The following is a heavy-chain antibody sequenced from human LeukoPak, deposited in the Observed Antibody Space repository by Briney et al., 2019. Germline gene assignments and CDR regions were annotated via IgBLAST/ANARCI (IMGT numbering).Heavy chain of an antibody. D-gene: IGHD6-19*01. CDR2: IYYSGST. CDR3: ARESGYSSGWAPFRYYYYYMDV. Sequence: SETLSLTCTVSGGSISSYYWSWIRQPPGKGLEWIGYIYYSGSTNYNPSLKSRVTISVDTSKNQFSLKLSPVTAADTAVYYCARESGYSSGWAPFRYYYYYMDVWGKGTTVTVSS. V-gene: IGHV4-59*01. J-gene: IGHJ6*03. CDR1: GGSISSYY.